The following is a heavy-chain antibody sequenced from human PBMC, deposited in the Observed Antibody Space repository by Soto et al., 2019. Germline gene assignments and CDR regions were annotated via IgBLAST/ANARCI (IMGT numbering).Heavy chain of an antibody. CDR2: INSDGSST. J-gene: IGHJ4*02. D-gene: IGHD3-22*01. V-gene: IGHV3-74*01. CDR1: GFTFSSYW. CDR3: ARDTASVYYYDSSGFQAFDY. Sequence: GGSLRLSCAASGFTFSSYWMHWVRQAPGKGLVWVSRINSDGSSTYYADSVKGRFTISRDNAKNTLYLQMNSLRAEDTAVYYCARDTASVYYYDSSGFQAFDYWGQGTLVTVS.